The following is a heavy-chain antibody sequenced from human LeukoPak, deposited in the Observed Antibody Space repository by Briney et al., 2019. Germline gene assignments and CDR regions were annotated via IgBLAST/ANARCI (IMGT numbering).Heavy chain of an antibody. CDR2: MNPNSGNT. CDR1: GYTFTSYD. V-gene: IGHV1-8*03. Sequence: ASVKVSCKASGYTFTSYDINWVRQATGQGLEWMGWMNPNSGNTGYAQKFQGRVTITRNTSISTAYMELRSLRSEGTGVYYCARGRSTSCYMFDIGSFDPWGQGTLVTVSS. CDR3: ARGRSTSCYMFDIGSFDP. D-gene: IGHD2-2*02. J-gene: IGHJ5*02.